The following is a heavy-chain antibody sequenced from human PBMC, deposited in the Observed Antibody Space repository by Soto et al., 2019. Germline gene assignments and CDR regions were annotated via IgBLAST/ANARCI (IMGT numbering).Heavy chain of an antibody. CDR2: IIPIFGTA. CDR1: GGTFSSYS. Sequence: QVQLVQSGAEVKKPGSSVKVSCKASGGTFSSYSINWVRQAPGQGLEWMGEIIPIFGTANYAQKFQGRVTITADESTSTAYMELSSLXXXETAVYYCARDGGRHSGGIDYWGQGTLVTVSS. V-gene: IGHV1-69*01. J-gene: IGHJ4*02. CDR3: ARDGGRHSGGIDY. D-gene: IGHD1-26*01.